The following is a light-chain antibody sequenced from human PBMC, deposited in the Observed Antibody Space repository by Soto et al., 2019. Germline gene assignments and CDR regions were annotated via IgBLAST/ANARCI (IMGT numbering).Light chain of an antibody. J-gene: IGKJ4*01. CDR1: QSISSN. V-gene: IGKV3D-15*01. CDR2: DAT. Sequence: DIVMTQSPATLSESPGERVTLSCRASQSISSNLAWYQQKPGQPPRLLIYDATSRATGIPSRFSGSGSGTDFTLTIISLQSEDFAVYFWQQYHDWPPLTFGGGTKVEIK. CDR3: QQYHDWPPLT.